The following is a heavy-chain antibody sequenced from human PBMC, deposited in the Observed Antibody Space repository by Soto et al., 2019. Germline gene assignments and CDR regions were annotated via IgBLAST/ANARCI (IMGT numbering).Heavy chain of an antibody. CDR1: GYSFTSYW. J-gene: IGHJ6*02. Sequence: GESLKISCKGSGYSFTSYWIGWVRQMPGKGLEWMGIIYPGDSDTRYSPSFQGQVTISADKSISTAYLQWSSLKASDTAMYYCARQVPLYCSSTSCPRRYYYYGMDVWGQGTTVTVSS. D-gene: IGHD2-2*01. V-gene: IGHV5-51*01. CDR3: ARQVPLYCSSTSCPRRYYYYGMDV. CDR2: IYPGDSDT.